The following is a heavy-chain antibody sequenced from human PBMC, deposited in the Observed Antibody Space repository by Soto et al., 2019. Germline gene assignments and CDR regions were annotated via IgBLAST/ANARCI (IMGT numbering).Heavy chain of an antibody. J-gene: IGHJ4*02. V-gene: IGHV4-39*01. D-gene: IGHD4-17*01. Sequence: SETLSLTCTVSGVSISGSRYYWGWIRQPPGRGLEWIGNIYYSGSTYYTPALKSRVTLSVDTSKNQFSLKLSSVTAADTAVYYCARALRPPEKPLDYWGQGTLVTVSS. CDR1: GVSISGSRYY. CDR3: ARALRPPEKPLDY. CDR2: IYYSGST.